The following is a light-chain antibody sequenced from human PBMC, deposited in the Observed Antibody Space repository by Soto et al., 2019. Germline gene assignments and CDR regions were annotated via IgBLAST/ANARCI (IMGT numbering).Light chain of an antibody. J-gene: IGKJ3*01. Sequence: EIALTQSPGTLSLSPGERATLSCRARQSVSVNSLAWYQQKGGQAPRLLIYAASTRATGVPDRFSGTGSGTDFALTISRLETDDSAVYYCQQYGGSPFTFGPGTKVDIK. CDR2: AAS. V-gene: IGKV3-20*01. CDR1: QSVSVNS. CDR3: QQYGGSPFT.